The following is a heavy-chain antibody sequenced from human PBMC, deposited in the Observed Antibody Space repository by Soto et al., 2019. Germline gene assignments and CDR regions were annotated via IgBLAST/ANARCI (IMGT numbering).Heavy chain of an antibody. J-gene: IGHJ6*02. CDR3: ARDRVVPAAYYYYGMDV. CDR1: GGSFSGYY. CDR2: INHSGST. D-gene: IGHD2-2*01. V-gene: IGHV4-34*01. Sequence: PSETLSLTCAVYGGSFSGYYWSWIRQPPGKGLERIGEINHSGSTNYNPSLKSRVTISVDTSKNQFSLRLSSVTAADTAVYYCARDRVVPAAYYYYGMDVWGQGTTVTVSS.